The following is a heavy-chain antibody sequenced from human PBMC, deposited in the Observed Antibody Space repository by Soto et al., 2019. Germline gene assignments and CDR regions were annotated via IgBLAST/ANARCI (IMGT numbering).Heavy chain of an antibody. D-gene: IGHD4-17*01. J-gene: IGHJ4*02. CDR2: MNPNSGNT. V-gene: IGHV1-8*01. Sequence: QVQLVQSGAEVKKPGASVKVSCKASGYTFTSYDINWVRQATGQGLEWMGWMNPNSGNTGYAQKFQGRVTMTRNTSIGTAGVGRSSLISEDTAVYDCARSTTVYGDRHWGQGTLVTVSS. CDR1: GYTFTSYD. CDR3: ARSTTVYGDRH.